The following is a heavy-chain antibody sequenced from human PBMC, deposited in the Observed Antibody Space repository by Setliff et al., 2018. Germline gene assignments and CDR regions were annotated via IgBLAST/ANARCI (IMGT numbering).Heavy chain of an antibody. CDR2: MYYSGDT. J-gene: IGHJ4*02. V-gene: IGHV4-59*08. Sequence: PSETLSLTCTVSGGSVRGYYWSWIRQPPGKGLEWIGYMYYSGDTNYNPSLKSRVTISVDTSKNQFSLELRSVTAADTAVYYCARLPPLHTPMALTFDYWGQGSLVTV. CDR1: GGSVRGYY. CDR3: ARLPPLHTPMALTFDY. D-gene: IGHD5-18*01.